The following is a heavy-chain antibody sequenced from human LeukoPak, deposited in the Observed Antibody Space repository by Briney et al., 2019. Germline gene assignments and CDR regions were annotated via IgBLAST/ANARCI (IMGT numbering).Heavy chain of an antibody. CDR3: ARASAVIYYFDY. J-gene: IGHJ4*02. CDR2: LYSGGST. Sequence: GGSLRLSCAASGFTVSSNYMTWVRQAPGKGLEWVSLLYSGGSTDYADSAKGRFTISRDNSKNTLYLQMNSLRVEDTAVYYCARASAVIYYFDYWGQGTLVTVSS. V-gene: IGHV3-66*01. CDR1: GFTVSSNY. D-gene: IGHD3-3*02.